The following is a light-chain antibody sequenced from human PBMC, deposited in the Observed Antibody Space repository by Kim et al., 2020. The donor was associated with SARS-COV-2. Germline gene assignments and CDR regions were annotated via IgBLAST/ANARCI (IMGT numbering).Light chain of an antibody. V-gene: IGLV3-21*01. CDR1: NIGSTS. CDR3: QVWDTNTDRHV. Sequence: QGETARMTCGGTNIGSTSVHWYQQRPGRAPVLVIYYDRDRPSGIPERFSGSNSGNTATLTISGVEAGDEADYYCQVWDTNTDRHVFGSGTKVTVL. J-gene: IGLJ1*01. CDR2: YDR.